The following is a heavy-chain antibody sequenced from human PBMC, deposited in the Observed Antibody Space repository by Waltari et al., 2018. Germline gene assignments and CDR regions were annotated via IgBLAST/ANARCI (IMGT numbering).Heavy chain of an antibody. J-gene: IGHJ2*01. CDR3: ARDRYSGDYYSGWYFDL. D-gene: IGHD1-26*01. CDR2: RHNKGNK. Sequence: QVQLQESGPGLVKPSETLSLTCTVSGASISSSYWSWIRQSPGKGLEWIGYRHNKGNKHYNPSLRSRVAMSVDTSKNQVSLELSSMTAADTVVYYCARDRYSGDYYSGWYFDLWGRGTLVTVAS. V-gene: IGHV4-59*01. CDR1: GASISSSY.